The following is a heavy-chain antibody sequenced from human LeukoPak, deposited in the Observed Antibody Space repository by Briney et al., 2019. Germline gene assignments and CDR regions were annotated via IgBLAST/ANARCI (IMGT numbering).Heavy chain of an antibody. Sequence: PGGSLRLSCAPSGFTFDDYGMSWVRQAPGKGLEWVSGINWNGGSTGYADSVKGRFTISRDNAKNSLYLQMNSLRAEDTALYYCARVRNGYSYDAFDIWGQGTMVTVSS. CDR2: INWNGGST. J-gene: IGHJ3*02. D-gene: IGHD5-24*01. V-gene: IGHV3-20*04. CDR3: ARVRNGYSYDAFDI. CDR1: GFTFDDYG.